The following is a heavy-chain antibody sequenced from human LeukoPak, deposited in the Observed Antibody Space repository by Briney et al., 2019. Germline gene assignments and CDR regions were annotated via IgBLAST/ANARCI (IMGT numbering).Heavy chain of an antibody. V-gene: IGHV1-69*13. CDR1: GYTFTSYD. CDR3: AYGSGSYPNYYYYYMDV. CDR2: IIPIFGTA. D-gene: IGHD3-10*01. J-gene: IGHJ6*03. Sequence: SVKVSCKASGYTFTSYDINWVRQATGQGLEWMGGIIPIFGTANYAQKFQGRVTITADESTSTAYMELSSLRSEDTAVYYCAYGSGSYPNYYYYYMDVWGKGTTVTISS.